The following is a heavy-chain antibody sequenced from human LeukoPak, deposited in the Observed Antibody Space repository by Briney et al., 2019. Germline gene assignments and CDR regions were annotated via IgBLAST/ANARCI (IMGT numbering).Heavy chain of an antibody. V-gene: IGHV3-7*01. CDR1: GFTFSTYW. J-gene: IGHJ4*02. D-gene: IGHD5-18*01. CDR3: ASEGGYSYGRGDY. Sequence: GGSLRLSCAASGFTFSTYWMSWVRQAPGKGLEWVANIKQDGSEKYYVDSVKGRFTISRDNAKNSLYLQMNSLRAEDTAVYYCASEGGYSYGRGDYWGQGTLVTVSS. CDR2: IKQDGSEK.